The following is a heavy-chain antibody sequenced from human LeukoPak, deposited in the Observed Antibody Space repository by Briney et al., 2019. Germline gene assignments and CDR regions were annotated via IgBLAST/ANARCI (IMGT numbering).Heavy chain of an antibody. D-gene: IGHD2/OR15-2a*01. Sequence: GGSLRLSCAASGFTVSRKYMSWVRQAPGKGLEWVSVIYSGGDTYYADSVKGRFTISRDNSKNTLYLQMNSLRAEDTAVYYCAKDLSPLYYYYGMDVWGQGTTVTVSS. CDR3: AKDLSPLYYYYGMDV. CDR2: IYSGGDT. CDR1: GFTVSRKY. V-gene: IGHV3-53*01. J-gene: IGHJ6*02.